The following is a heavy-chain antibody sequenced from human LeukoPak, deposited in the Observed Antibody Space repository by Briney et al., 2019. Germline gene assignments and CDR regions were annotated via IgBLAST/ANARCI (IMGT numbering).Heavy chain of an antibody. CDR2: INPNSGGT. V-gene: IGHV1-2*02. CDR3: ARQDSSSWYCADY. D-gene: IGHD6-13*01. CDR1: GYTFTGYY. Sequence: ASVKVSCKASGYTFTGYYMHWVRQAPGQGLEWMGWINPNSGGTNYAQMFQGRVTMTRDTSISTAYMELSRLRSDDTAVYYCARQDSSSWYCADYWGQGTLVTVSS. J-gene: IGHJ4*02.